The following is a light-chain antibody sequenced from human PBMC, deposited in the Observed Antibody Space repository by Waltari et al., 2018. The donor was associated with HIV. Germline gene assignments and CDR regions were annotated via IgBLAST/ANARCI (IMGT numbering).Light chain of an antibody. Sequence: WVGDSVSITCRASQTVTNKVNWYQQKPGKAPQVLIYDASTLQSGVPSRFRGGGSGTDFTLTITSLQPDDFATYFCQQSYSSPLTFGPGTKVDIK. CDR2: DAS. J-gene: IGKJ3*01. CDR1: QTVTNK. CDR3: QQSYSSPLT. V-gene: IGKV1-39*01.